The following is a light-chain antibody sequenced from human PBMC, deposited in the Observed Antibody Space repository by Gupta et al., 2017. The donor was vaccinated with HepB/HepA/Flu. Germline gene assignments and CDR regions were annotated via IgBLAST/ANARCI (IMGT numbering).Light chain of an antibody. CDR1: SSNVEGNY. Sequence: QSVLTQTPSASVTPGQRVTISCSGSSSNVEGNYVYWYQQLPGTAPKLLIYENSQRPSGVPDRFSGSKSGTSASLAISGLRAEDEADYYCATWDDSLSVRVFGGGTKLTVL. CDR2: ENS. J-gene: IGLJ3*02. CDR3: ATWDDSLSVRV. V-gene: IGLV1-47*01.